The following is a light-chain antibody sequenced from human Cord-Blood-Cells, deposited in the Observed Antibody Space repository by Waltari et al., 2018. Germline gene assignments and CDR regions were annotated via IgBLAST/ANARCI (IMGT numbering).Light chain of an antibody. CDR1: QGISSA. CDR3: QQFNNYPLYT. CDR2: DAS. Sequence: AIQWTQSPSSLSASVGDRVTITCRASQGISSALAWYQQKPGKAPKLLIYDASSLESGVPSRFSGSGSGTDFTLTISSLQPEDFATYYCQQFNNYPLYTFGQGTKLEIK. J-gene: IGKJ2*01. V-gene: IGKV1D-13*01.